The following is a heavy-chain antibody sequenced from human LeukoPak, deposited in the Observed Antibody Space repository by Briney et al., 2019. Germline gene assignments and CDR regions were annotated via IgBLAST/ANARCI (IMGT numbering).Heavy chain of an antibody. CDR2: IIPIFGTA. CDR3: AYSAFPSLDRRFDP. D-gene: IGHD3-16*01. V-gene: IGHV1-69*13. Sequence: SVKVSCKASGGTFSSYAISWVRQAPGQGLEWMGGIIPIFGTANYAQKFQGRVTITADESTSTAYMELSSLRSEDTAVYYCAYSAFPSLDRRFDPWGQGTLVTVSS. J-gene: IGHJ5*02. CDR1: GGTFSSYA.